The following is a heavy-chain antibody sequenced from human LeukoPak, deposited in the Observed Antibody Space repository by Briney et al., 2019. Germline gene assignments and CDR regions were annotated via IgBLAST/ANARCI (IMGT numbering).Heavy chain of an antibody. J-gene: IGHJ4*02. D-gene: IGHD1-26*01. Sequence: GGSLRLSCAASGFTFSSYWMSWVRQAPGKGLEWVSSISSSSSYIYYADSVKGRFTISRDNAKNSLYLQMNSLRAEDTAVYYCARERELRYFDYWGQGTLVTVSS. CDR1: GFTFSSYW. CDR2: ISSSSSYI. CDR3: ARERELRYFDY. V-gene: IGHV3-21*01.